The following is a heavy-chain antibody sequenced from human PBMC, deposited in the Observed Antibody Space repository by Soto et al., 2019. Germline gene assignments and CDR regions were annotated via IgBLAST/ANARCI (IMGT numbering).Heavy chain of an antibody. J-gene: IGHJ4*02. CDR3: AREGDILTGYKWDY. Sequence: QVQLVQSGAEVKKPGASVKVSCKASGYTFTSYAMHWVRQAPGQRLEWMGWINAGNGNTKYSQKFQGRVTITRDTSASTATMELSSLRSEDTAVYYCAREGDILTGYKWDYWGQGTLVTVSS. D-gene: IGHD3-9*01. CDR1: GYTFTSYA. V-gene: IGHV1-3*01. CDR2: INAGNGNT.